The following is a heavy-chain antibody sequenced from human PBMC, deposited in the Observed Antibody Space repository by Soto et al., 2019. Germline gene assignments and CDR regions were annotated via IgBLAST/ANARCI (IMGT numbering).Heavy chain of an antibody. CDR3: ARGARQWELPSYFDY. Sequence: ASVKVSCKASGHTFTGYYMHWVRQAPGQGLEWMGWINPNSGGTNYAQKFQGRVTMTRDTSISTAYMELSRLRSDDTAVYYCARGARQWELPSYFDYWGQGTLVTVSS. CDR1: GHTFTGYY. V-gene: IGHV1-2*02. CDR2: INPNSGGT. D-gene: IGHD1-26*01. J-gene: IGHJ4*02.